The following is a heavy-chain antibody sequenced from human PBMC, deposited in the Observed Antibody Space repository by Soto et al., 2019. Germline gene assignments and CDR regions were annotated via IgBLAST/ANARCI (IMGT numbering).Heavy chain of an antibody. J-gene: IGHJ4*02. Sequence: GGSLRLSCVVSGFTLGGYSMNWVRQAPGKGLEWVSYISDDGSSIYYADSVKGRFTISRDNAKNTLYLQMNSLRAEDTAVYYCASGGSSLNFDSWGQGTLVTVSS. CDR3: ASGGSSLNFDS. D-gene: IGHD6-6*01. V-gene: IGHV3-48*04. CDR2: ISDDGSSI. CDR1: GFTLGGYS.